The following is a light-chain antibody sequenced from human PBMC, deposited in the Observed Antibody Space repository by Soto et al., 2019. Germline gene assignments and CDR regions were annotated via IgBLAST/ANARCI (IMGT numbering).Light chain of an antibody. Sequence: DIQMTQSPSSLSASVGDRVTITCRASQGINNYLAWFQQKPGKVPELLIYGASTLQSGVPSRFSGSGSGTDFTLTISSLQPEXVATXFXQKYNSAPWTFGQGTKVEIK. CDR1: QGINNY. CDR2: GAS. CDR3: QKYNSAPWT. V-gene: IGKV1-27*01. J-gene: IGKJ1*01.